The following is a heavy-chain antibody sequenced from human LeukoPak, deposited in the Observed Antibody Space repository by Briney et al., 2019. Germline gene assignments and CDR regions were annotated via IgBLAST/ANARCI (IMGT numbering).Heavy chain of an antibody. CDR3: ARGKVYAMDYFDY. J-gene: IGHJ4*02. D-gene: IGHD2-8*01. Sequence: SETLSLTCTVSGGSISSSSYYWGWIRQPPGKGLEWIGSIYYSGSTYYNPSLKSRVTISVDTSKNQFSLKLGSVTAADTAVYYCARGKVYAMDYFDYWGQGTLVTVSS. CDR2: IYYSGST. CDR1: GGSISSSSYY. V-gene: IGHV4-39*07.